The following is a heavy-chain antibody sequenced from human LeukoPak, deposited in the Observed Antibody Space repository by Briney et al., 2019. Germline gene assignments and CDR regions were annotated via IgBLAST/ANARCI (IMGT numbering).Heavy chain of an antibody. CDR3: ARAYRVGSELDY. CDR2: ISYDGSIR. CDR1: GFTFSSYA. J-gene: IGHJ4*02. D-gene: IGHD6-25*01. V-gene: IGHV3-30-3*01. Sequence: GGSLRLSCAASGFTFSSYAMSWVRQAPGKGLEWVAVISYDGSIRYYADSVKGRFTISRVDSKNTLHLQMSSLRTEDTAVYYCARAYRVGSELDYWGQGTLVTVSS.